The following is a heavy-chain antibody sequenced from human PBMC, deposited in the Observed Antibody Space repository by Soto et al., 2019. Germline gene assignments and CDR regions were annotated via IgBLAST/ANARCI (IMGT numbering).Heavy chain of an antibody. CDR1: GFTFSSYG. CDR2: ITYDGSNK. J-gene: IGHJ3*02. D-gene: IGHD3-10*01. V-gene: IGHV3-30*18. Sequence: QVQLVESRGGVVQPGRSLRLSCAASGFTFSSYGMHWVRQAPGKGLEWVGVITYDGSNKFYADSVKGRFTISRENSKNTLYLQMNSLRAEDAAVYYCAKDWRESLPGDAFDIWGQGTMVTVSS. CDR3: AKDWRESLPGDAFDI.